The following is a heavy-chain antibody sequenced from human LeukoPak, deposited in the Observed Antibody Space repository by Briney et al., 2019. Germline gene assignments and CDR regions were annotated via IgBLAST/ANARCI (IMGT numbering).Heavy chain of an antibody. CDR1: GFTFSTYA. Sequence: GGSLRLSCVASGFTFSTYAMSWVRQAPGKGLEWVSVISGSGGSTYYADSVKGRFTISRDNSKNTLYLQMNSLRAEDTAVYYCAKGTGSGWYGNNWFDPWGQGTLVTVSS. V-gene: IGHV3-23*01. CDR2: ISGSGGST. CDR3: AKGTGSGWYGNNWFDP. J-gene: IGHJ5*02. D-gene: IGHD6-19*01.